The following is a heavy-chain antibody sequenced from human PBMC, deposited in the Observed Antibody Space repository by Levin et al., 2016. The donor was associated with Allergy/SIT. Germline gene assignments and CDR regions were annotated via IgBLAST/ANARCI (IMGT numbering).Heavy chain of an antibody. V-gene: IGHV3-23*01. J-gene: IGHJ4*02. CDR2: ISGSGGST. CDR1: GFTFSSYA. CDR3: AKDLAYCGGDCDGPYYFDY. Sequence: GGSLRLSCAASGFTFSSYAMSWVRQAPGKGLEWVSAISGSGGSTYYADSVKGRFTISRDNSKNTLYLQMNSLRAEDTAVYYCAKDLAYCGGDCDGPYYFDYWGQGTLVTVSS. D-gene: IGHD2-21*02.